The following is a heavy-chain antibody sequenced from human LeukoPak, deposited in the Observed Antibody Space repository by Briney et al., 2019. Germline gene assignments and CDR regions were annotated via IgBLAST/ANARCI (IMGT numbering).Heavy chain of an antibody. Sequence: PGGSLRLSCAASGFTFSSYGMHWVRQAPGKGLEWVAVISYDGSNKYYADSVKGRFTISRDNSKNTLYLQMNSLRAEDTAVYYCARRHYYDSSGYYCVDYWGQGTLVTVSS. CDR1: GFTFSSYG. J-gene: IGHJ4*02. D-gene: IGHD3-22*01. CDR3: ARRHYYDSSGYYCVDY. CDR2: ISYDGSNK. V-gene: IGHV3-30*03.